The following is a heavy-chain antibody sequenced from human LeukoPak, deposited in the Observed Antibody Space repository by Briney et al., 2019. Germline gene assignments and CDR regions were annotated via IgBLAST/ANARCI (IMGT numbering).Heavy chain of an antibody. V-gene: IGHV3-20*04. J-gene: IGHJ4*02. Sequence: GGSLRLSCAASGFTFDDYGVSWVRQAPGKGLEWVSGINWNGGSTGYADSVKGRFTISRDNAKNSLYLQMNSLRAEDTALYYCARVAQGYYGSGSYHFDYWGQGTLVTVSS. CDR2: INWNGGST. D-gene: IGHD3-10*01. CDR3: ARVAQGYYGSGSYHFDY. CDR1: GFTFDDYG.